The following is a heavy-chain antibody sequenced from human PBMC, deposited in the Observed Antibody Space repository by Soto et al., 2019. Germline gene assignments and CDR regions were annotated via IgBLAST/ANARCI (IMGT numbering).Heavy chain of an antibody. J-gene: IGHJ4*02. Sequence: EVQLVESGGGLVKPGGSLRLSCAASGFTFSNAWMNWVRQAPGKGLEWVGRIKSKTDGGTTDYAAPVKGRFTISRDDSKNTLYLQMNSLKTQDTAVYYCTPDPSQAREDYWGQGTLVTVSS. CDR3: TPDPSQAREDY. V-gene: IGHV3-15*07. D-gene: IGHD1-26*01. CDR2: IKSKTDGGTT. CDR1: GFTFSNAW.